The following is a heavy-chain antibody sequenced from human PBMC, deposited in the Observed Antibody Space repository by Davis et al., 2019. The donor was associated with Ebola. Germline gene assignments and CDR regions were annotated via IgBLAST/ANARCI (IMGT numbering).Heavy chain of an antibody. V-gene: IGHV6-1*01. Sequence: HSQTLSLTCAISGDSVSSGSAGWNWIRQSPSRGLEWLGRTYYNSKWYNDYAVSVKSRITISADTAKNQLSLHLDSVTPEDTAVYYCARGWLRSAFDQWGQGTLVTVSS. CDR2: TYYNSKWYN. D-gene: IGHD5-12*01. J-gene: IGHJ4*02. CDR3: ARGWLRSAFDQ. CDR1: GDSVSSGSAG.